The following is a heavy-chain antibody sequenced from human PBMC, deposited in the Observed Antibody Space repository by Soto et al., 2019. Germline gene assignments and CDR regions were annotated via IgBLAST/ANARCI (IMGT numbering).Heavy chain of an antibody. Sequence: WGSLRLSCAASGFTFSSYAMHWVRQAPGKGLEYVSTISSNGGSTYYAKSVKGRFTISRDNIRSTLYLQMGSLRAEDMAVYYCAREWYYGSGSYPLDYWGQGTLVTVPQ. CDR2: ISSNGGST. CDR3: AREWYYGSGSYPLDY. D-gene: IGHD3-10*01. J-gene: IGHJ4*02. CDR1: GFTFSSYA. V-gene: IGHV3-64*01.